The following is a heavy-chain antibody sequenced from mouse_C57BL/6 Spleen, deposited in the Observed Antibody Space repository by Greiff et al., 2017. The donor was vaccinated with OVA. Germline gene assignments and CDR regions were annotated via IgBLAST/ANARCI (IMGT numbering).Heavy chain of an antibody. D-gene: IGHD2-2*01. V-gene: IGHV3-6*01. Sequence: ESGPGLVKPSQSLSLTCSVTGYSITSGYYWNWIRQFPGNKLEWMGYISYDGSNNYNPSLKNRISITRDTSKNQFFLKLNSVTTEDTATYYCARGGTYGYDEAWFAYWGQGTLVTVSA. CDR1: GYSITSGYY. CDR3: ARGGTYGYDEAWFAY. CDR2: ISYDGSN. J-gene: IGHJ3*01.